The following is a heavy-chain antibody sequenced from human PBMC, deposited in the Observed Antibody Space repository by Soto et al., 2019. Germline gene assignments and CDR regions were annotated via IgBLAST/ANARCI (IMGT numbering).Heavy chain of an antibody. CDR3: ARGEMVAAKGSDY. CDR1: GFTFSSYS. CDR2: ISSSSSYI. D-gene: IGHD2-15*01. J-gene: IGHJ4*02. V-gene: IGHV3-21*01. Sequence: EVQLVESGGGLVKPGGSLRLSCAASGFTFSSYSMNWVRQAPGKGLEWVSSISSSSSYIYYADSVKGRFTISRDNAKNSLYLQMNSLRAEDTAVYYCARGEMVAAKGSDYWGQGTLVTVSS.